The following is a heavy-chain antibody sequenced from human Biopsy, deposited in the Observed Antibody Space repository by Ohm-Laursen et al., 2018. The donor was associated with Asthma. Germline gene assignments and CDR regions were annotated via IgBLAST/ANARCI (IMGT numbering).Heavy chain of an antibody. Sequence: TLSLTCAVYGGSISSSSYYWGWIRQPPGKGLEWIGSIYYNGRTYYNPSLKSRITISVDTSKKQLSLQLSSVTAADTAVYYCARKARHGDYDFDYWGQGTLVTVSS. J-gene: IGHJ4*02. V-gene: IGHV4-39*01. CDR2: IYYNGRT. CDR3: ARKARHGDYDFDY. CDR1: GGSISSSSYY. D-gene: IGHD4-17*01.